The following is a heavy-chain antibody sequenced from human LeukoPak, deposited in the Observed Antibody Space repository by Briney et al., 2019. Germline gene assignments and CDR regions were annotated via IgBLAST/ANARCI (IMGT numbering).Heavy chain of an antibody. Sequence: ASVKVSCKASGYTFTSYYMHWVRQAPGQGLEWMGIINPSGGSTSYAQKFQGRVTMTRDTSTSTVYMELSSLRAEDTAVYYCAKKGVDILTGYYSPFDYWGQGTLVTVSS. CDR2: INPSGGST. CDR3: AKKGVDILTGYYSPFDY. V-gene: IGHV1-46*01. J-gene: IGHJ4*02. D-gene: IGHD3-9*01. CDR1: GYTFTSYY.